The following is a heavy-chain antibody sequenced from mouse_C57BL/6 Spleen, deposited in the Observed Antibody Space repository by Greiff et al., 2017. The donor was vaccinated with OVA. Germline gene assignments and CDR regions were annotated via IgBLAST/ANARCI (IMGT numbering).Heavy chain of an antibody. D-gene: IGHD4-1*01. V-gene: IGHV1-22*01. CDR1: GYTFTDYN. J-gene: IGHJ1*03. CDR2: INPNNGGT. Sequence: EVQLQQSGPELVKPGASVKMSCKASGYTFTDYNMHWVKQSHGKSFEWIGYINPNNGGTSYNQKFKGKATLTVNKSSSTAYMELRSLTSEDSAVYYCAREGTGTGGYFDVWGTGTTVTVSS. CDR3: AREGTGTGGYFDV.